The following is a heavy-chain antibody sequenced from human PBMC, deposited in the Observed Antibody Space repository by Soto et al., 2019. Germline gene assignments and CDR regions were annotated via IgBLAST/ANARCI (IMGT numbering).Heavy chain of an antibody. CDR1: GFTFSSYA. D-gene: IGHD6-19*01. Sequence: GGSLRLSCAASGFTFSSYAMSWVRQAPGKGPQWVSFISASSSSTYYADSVKGRFAISRDNSKNTLSLQADSLRDEDTAVYYCAKYWALSSISSYFDYWGQGTLVTVSS. V-gene: IGHV3-23*01. J-gene: IGHJ4*02. CDR3: AKYWALSSISSYFDY. CDR2: ISASSSST.